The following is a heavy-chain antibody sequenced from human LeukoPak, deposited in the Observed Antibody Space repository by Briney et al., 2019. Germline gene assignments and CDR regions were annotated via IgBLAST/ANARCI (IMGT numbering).Heavy chain of an antibody. CDR2: ISYDGSNK. CDR1: GFTFSSYG. D-gene: IGHD6-13*01. J-gene: IGHJ6*04. V-gene: IGHV3-30*18. CDR3: AKDEYSSSWYYYCYGMDV. Sequence: GRSLRLSCAASGFTFSSYGMHWVRQAPGKGLEWVAVISYDGSNKYYADSVKGRFTISRDNSKNTLYLQMNSLRAEDTAVYYCAKDEYSSSWYYYCYGMDVWGKGPTVTVSS.